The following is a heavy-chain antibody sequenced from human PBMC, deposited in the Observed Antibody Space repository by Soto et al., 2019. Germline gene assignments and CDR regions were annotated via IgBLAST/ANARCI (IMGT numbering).Heavy chain of an antibody. CDR2: INSDGSST. V-gene: IGHV3-74*01. D-gene: IGHD6-13*01. CDR1: GFTFSSYW. CDR3: ARERGSSWLYYYYGMDV. Sequence: GGSLRLSCAASGFTFSSYWMHWVRQAPGKGLVWVSRINSDGSSTSYADSVKGRFTISRDNAKNTLYLQMNSLRAEDTAVYHCARERGSSWLYYYYGMDVWGQGTTVTVSS. J-gene: IGHJ6*02.